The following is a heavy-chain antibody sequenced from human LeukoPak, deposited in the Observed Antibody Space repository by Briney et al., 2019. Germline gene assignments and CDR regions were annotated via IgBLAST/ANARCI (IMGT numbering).Heavy chain of an antibody. D-gene: IGHD3/OR15-3a*01. CDR3: ARQTGSGLFILP. J-gene: IGHJ4*02. Sequence: SETLSLTCTVSGDSISSYFWSWIRQPPGKGLEWIGYVYYSGSTNYNPSLKSQVSISIDTSKNQFSLRLTSVTAADTAVYYCARQTGSGLFILPGGQGTLVTVSS. CDR2: VYYSGST. CDR1: GDSISSYF. V-gene: IGHV4-59*08.